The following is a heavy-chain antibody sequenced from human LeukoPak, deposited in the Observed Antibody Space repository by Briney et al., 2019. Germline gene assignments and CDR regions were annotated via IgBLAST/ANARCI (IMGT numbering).Heavy chain of an antibody. Sequence: SETLSLTCTVSGGSISSGDYYWSWIRQPPGKGLEWIGYIYYSGSTYYNPSLKSRVTISVDTSKNQFSLKLSSVTAADTAVYYCARGRVAGTTAFDIWGQGTMVTVSS. CDR1: GGSISSGDYY. V-gene: IGHV4-30-4*08. D-gene: IGHD6-19*01. J-gene: IGHJ3*02. CDR3: ARGRVAGTTAFDI. CDR2: IYYSGST.